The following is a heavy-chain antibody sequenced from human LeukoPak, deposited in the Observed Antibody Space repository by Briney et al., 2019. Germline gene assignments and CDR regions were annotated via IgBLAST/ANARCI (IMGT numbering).Heavy chain of an antibody. CDR1: GGSISSYY. J-gene: IGHJ3*02. V-gene: IGHV4-4*07. CDR2: IYTSGST. Sequence: PSETLSLTCTVSGGSISSYYWSWIRQPAGKGLEWIGRIYTSGSTNYNPSLKSRVTMSVGTSKNQFSLKLSSVTAADTAVYYCARGVDAYRGLAFDIWGQGTMVTVSS. D-gene: IGHD2-2*01. CDR3: ARGVDAYRGLAFDI.